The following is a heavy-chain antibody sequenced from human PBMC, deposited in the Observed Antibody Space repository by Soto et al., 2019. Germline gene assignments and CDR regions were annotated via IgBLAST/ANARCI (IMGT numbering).Heavy chain of an antibody. J-gene: IGHJ6*02. CDR3: ARLQGNGPYSHGYYGMDV. CDR2: IYPGDSDT. CDR1: GYSFTSYW. D-gene: IGHD5-18*01. Sequence: ESLKISCKGSGYSFTSYWIGWVRQMPVKGLEWMGIIYPGDSDTRYSPSFQGQVTISADKSISTAYLQWSSLKASDTAIYYCARLQGNGPYSHGYYGMDVWGQGTTVTVSS. V-gene: IGHV5-51*01.